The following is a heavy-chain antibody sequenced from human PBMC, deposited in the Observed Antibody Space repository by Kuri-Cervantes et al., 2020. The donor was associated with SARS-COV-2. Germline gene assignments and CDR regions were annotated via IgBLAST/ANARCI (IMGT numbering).Heavy chain of an antibody. J-gene: IGHJ4*02. CDR1: GGSFSGYY. V-gene: IGHV4-34*01. Sequence: ESLKISCAVYGGSFSGYYWTWIRQPPGKGLEWIGEIDRSGRTNYNPSLKSRVTISVDTSKHQFSLRLSSLTAADTAIYYCAAAVGFFDYWGQGTLVTVSS. D-gene: IGHD6-13*01. CDR2: IDRSGRT. CDR3: AAAVGFFDY.